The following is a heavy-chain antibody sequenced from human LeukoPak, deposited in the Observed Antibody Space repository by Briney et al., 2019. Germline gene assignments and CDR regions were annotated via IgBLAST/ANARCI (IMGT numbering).Heavy chain of an antibody. Sequence: GGSLRLSCAASGFTFSNYRMHWIRQAPGKGLVWASRISGDGTTISYADSVKGRFTISRDNAKNTLYLQMNSLRAEDTAVYYCARDTDGLGYWGQGALVTVSS. V-gene: IGHV3-74*01. CDR2: ISGDGTTI. CDR3: ARDTDGLGY. D-gene: IGHD6-6*01. CDR1: GFTFSNYR. J-gene: IGHJ4*02.